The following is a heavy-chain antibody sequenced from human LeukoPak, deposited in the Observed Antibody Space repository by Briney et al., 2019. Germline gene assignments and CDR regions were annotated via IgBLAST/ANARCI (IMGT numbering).Heavy chain of an antibody. CDR3: ASNPFRIAVAGDYGMDV. Sequence: GASVKVSCKASGGTFSSYAISWVRQAPGQGLEWMGGIIPIFGTANYAQKFQGRVTITADESTSTAYMELSSLRSEDTAVYYRASNPFRIAVAGDYGMDVWGQGTTVTVSS. CDR2: IIPIFGTA. D-gene: IGHD6-19*01. V-gene: IGHV1-69*13. J-gene: IGHJ6*02. CDR1: GGTFSSYA.